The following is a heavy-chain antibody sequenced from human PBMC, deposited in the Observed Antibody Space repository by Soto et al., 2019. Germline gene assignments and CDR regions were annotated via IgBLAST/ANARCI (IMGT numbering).Heavy chain of an antibody. V-gene: IGHV3-30*18. CDR3: AKLSSLYSSGWHGYFQH. CDR2: ISYDGSNK. Sequence: QVQLVESGGGVVQPGRSLRLSCAASGFTFSSYGMHWVRQAPGKGLEWVAVISYDGSNKYYADSVKGRFTISRDNSKNTLYLQMNSLRAEDTAVYYCAKLSSLYSSGWHGYFQHWGQGTLVTVSS. J-gene: IGHJ1*01. CDR1: GFTFSSYG. D-gene: IGHD6-19*01.